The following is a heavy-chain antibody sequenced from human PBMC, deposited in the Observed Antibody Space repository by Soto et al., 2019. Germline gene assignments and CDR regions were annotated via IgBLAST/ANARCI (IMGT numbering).Heavy chain of an antibody. CDR1: GFTFTSSA. V-gene: IGHV1-8*02. CDR3: ARSTFGSGVNFDY. J-gene: IGHJ4*02. D-gene: IGHD3-10*01. Sequence: ASVKVSCKASGFTFTSSAMQWVRQARGQGLEWIGWMNPNSANTSYAQQFQGRVTMTRNTSISTAYMELSSLRSEDTAVYYCARSTFGSGVNFDYWGQGTPLTVSS. CDR2: MNPNSANT.